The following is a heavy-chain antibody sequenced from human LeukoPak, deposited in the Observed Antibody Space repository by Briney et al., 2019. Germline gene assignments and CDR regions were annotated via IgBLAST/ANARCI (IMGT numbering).Heavy chain of an antibody. CDR3: ARNASDSGTSYFDY. J-gene: IGHJ4*02. CDR2: MYYNGST. Sequence: SETLSLTCTVSGGSISSGTYYWGWVRQPPGKGLEWIGSMYYNGSTSYNPSLKSRVTISVDTYKNQFSLKLDAVTAADTAVYYCARNASDSGTSYFDYWGQGTLVTVSS. D-gene: IGHD1-26*01. CDR1: GGSISSGTYY. V-gene: IGHV4-39*01.